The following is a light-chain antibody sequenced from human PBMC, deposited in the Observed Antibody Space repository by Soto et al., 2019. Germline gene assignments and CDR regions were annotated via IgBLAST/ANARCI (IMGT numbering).Light chain of an antibody. CDR2: DAS. CDR1: QSVTSY. Sequence: EIVLTQSPATLSFSPGERATLSCRASQSVTSYVACYQQKPSHAPTLLIYDASNRATGIPARFSGSGSGTDFTLTISSLEPEDFAVYYCQQRSNWPWTFGQGTKVDIK. CDR3: QQRSNWPWT. J-gene: IGKJ1*01. V-gene: IGKV3-11*01.